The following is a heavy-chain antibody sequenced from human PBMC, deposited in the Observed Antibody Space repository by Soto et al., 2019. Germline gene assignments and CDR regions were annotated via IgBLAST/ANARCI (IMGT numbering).Heavy chain of an antibody. V-gene: IGHV3-15*01. Sequence: WWSLRLSCAASGFTCSNAWMSWVRQAPGKGLEWVGRIKSKTDGGTTDYAAPVKGRFTISRDDSKNTLYLQMNSLKTEDTALYYCTTGTLYYYYGMDVWGQGTTVTVSS. CDR2: IKSKTDGGTT. CDR3: TTGTLYYYYGMDV. J-gene: IGHJ6*02. CDR1: GFTCSNAW. D-gene: IGHD2-15*01.